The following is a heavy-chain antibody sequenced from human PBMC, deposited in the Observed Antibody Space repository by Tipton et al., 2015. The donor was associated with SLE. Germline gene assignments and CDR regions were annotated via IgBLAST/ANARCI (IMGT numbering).Heavy chain of an antibody. Sequence: TLSLTCAVSGYSVSTAYYWGWIRPPPGKGLGWIGNLSHSGITFYNASPQTRVTISIDTSKNQLSLSLTSVTAADTAMYYCARGHPGNSFDYWGQGTLVTVSS. D-gene: IGHD1-14*01. CDR3: ARGHPGNSFDY. CDR2: LSHSGIT. J-gene: IGHJ4*02. CDR1: GYSVSTAYY. V-gene: IGHV4-38-2*01.